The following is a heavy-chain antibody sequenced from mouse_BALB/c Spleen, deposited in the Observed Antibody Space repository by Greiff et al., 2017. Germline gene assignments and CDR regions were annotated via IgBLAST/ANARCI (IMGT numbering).Heavy chain of an antibody. CDR2: ISSGGSYT. D-gene: IGHD2-4*01. J-gene: IGHJ3*01. V-gene: IGHV5-6*01. CDR1: GFTFSSYG. Sequence: EVMLVESGGDLVKPGGSLKLSCAASGFTFSSYGMSWVRQTPDKRLEWVATISSGGSYTYYPDSVKGRFTISRDNAKNTLYLQMSSLKSEDTAMYYCARHSRIYYDYEGFAYWGQGTLVTVSA. CDR3: ARHSRIYYDYEGFAY.